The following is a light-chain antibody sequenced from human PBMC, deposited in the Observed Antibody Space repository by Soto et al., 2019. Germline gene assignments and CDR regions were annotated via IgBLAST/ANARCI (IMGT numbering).Light chain of an antibody. J-gene: IGLJ1*01. CDR2: DVN. CDR1: SSDVGSDYNY. Sequence: QSVLTQPASVSGSPGQSIAISCTGTSSDVGSDYNYVSWYQQHPGKAPKLMVYDVNNRPSGVSNRFSGSKSGTTASLTISGLQAEDEAEYYCCSYTSSRTYVFGTGTKLTVL. V-gene: IGLV2-14*03. CDR3: CSYTSSRTYV.